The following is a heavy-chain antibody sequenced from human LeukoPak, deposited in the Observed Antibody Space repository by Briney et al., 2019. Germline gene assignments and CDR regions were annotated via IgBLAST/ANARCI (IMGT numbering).Heavy chain of an antibody. V-gene: IGHV3-53*01. CDR1: GGSISSSSYY. J-gene: IGHJ3*02. CDR3: ARYCSGGSCYSGYAFDI. Sequence: ETLSLTCTVSGGSISSSSYYWGWIRQAPGKGLEWVSVLYSGGSTYYADSVKGRFTISRDNSKNTLYLQMNSLRAEDTAVYYCARYCSGGSCYSGYAFDIWGQGTMVTVSS. D-gene: IGHD2-15*01. CDR2: LYSGGST.